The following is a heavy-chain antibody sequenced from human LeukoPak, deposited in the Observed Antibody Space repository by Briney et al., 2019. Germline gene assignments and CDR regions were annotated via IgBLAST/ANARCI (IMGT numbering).Heavy chain of an antibody. D-gene: IGHD3-10*01. CDR2: IYPGDSDT. J-gene: IGHJ4*02. CDR3: ARGDGVWFGELFHFGN. V-gene: IGHV5-51*01. Sequence: GASLKISCKGPGYSFTSYWIGWVRQLPGKGLEWMGIIYPGDSDTRYSPSFKGQVTISADKSITTANLQWRSLKASDTAMYYCARGDGVWFGELFHFGNWGQGTLVPVSS. CDR1: GYSFTSYW.